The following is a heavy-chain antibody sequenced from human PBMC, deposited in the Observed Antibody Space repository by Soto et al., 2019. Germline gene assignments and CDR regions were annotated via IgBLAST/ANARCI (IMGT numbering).Heavy chain of an antibody. D-gene: IGHD6-19*01. CDR1: GYTFTSYD. V-gene: IGHV1-8*01. CDR2: MNPNSGNT. CDR3: ARGFPDTIAVAGTWFDP. Sequence: ASVKVSCKASGYTFTSYDINWVRQATGQGLEWMGWMNPNSGNTGYAQKFQGRVTMTRNTSISTAYMELSSLRSEDTAVYYCARGFPDTIAVAGTWFDPWGQGTLVTVSS. J-gene: IGHJ5*02.